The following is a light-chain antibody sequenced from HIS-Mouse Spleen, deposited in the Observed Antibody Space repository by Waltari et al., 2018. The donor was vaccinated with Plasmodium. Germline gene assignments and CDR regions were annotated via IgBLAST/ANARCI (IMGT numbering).Light chain of an antibody. V-gene: IGLV1-44*01. CDR3: AAWDDSLNGV. Sequence: QSVLTQPPSVSGTPGQRGPISFSGRSPTIDRTTVNWYPQPPGTAPKLLIYSNNQRPSGVPDRFSGSKSGTSASLAISGLQSEDEADYYCAAWDDSLNGVFGGGTKLTVL. J-gene: IGLJ3*02. CDR1: SPTIDRTT. CDR2: SNN.